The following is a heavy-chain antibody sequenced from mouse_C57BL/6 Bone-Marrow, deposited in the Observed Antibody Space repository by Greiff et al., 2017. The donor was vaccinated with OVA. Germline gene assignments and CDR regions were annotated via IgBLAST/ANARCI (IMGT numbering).Heavy chain of an antibody. Sequence: VQLQQSGPELVKPGASVKISCKASGYSFTGYYMTWVKQSPEKSLEWIGEINPSTGGTTYNQKFKAKATLTVDKSSSTAYMQLKSLTSEDSAVYDCARSITTVVDKADWGKGTLVTVSA. D-gene: IGHD1-1*01. J-gene: IGHJ3*01. V-gene: IGHV1-42*01. CDR2: INPSTGGT. CDR3: ARSITTVVDKAD. CDR1: GYSFTGYY.